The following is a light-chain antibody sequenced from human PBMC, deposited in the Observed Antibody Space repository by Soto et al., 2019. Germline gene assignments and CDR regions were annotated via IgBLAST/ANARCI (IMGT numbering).Light chain of an antibody. CDR1: QGISNY. J-gene: IGKJ3*01. V-gene: IGKV3-11*01. Sequence: EFVLTQSPATLSLSPGERATLSCRASQGISNYLAWYQQKPGQAPRLLIYDASNRATGIPARFSGSGSGTDFTLPIRSLETEDSSVYYCQQRINWPPTFGPGTKVDIK. CDR3: QQRINWPPT. CDR2: DAS.